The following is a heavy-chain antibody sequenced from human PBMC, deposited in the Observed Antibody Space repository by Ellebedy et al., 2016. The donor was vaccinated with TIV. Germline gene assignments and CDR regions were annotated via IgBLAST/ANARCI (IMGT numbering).Heavy chain of an antibody. CDR3: AKGRGGGSDSSAPRYYFDS. J-gene: IGHJ4*02. D-gene: IGHD6-19*01. CDR1: AFTPSNAW. V-gene: IGHV3-23*01. CDR2: ISHTGTRT. Sequence: PGGSLRLSCAASAFTPSNAWMNWVRPAPGKGLEWVSTISHTGTRTYYANSVAGRFIISRDISKRTLYLQMNSLRAEDTAVYYCAKGRGGGSDSSAPRYYFDSWGLGTLVTVSS.